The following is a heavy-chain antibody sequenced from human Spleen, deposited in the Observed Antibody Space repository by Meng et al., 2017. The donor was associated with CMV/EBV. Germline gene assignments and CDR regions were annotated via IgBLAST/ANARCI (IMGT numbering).Heavy chain of an antibody. V-gene: IGHV3-30*02. J-gene: IGHJ4*02. CDR2: IRDDGSNK. CDR1: GFTFSSYS. CDR3: AKDLTRGADGTYFDH. D-gene: IGHD6-13*01. Sequence: GESLKISCAASGFTFSSYSMNWVRQAPGKGLEWVAFIRDDGSNKYYVDSVKGRFTISRDNSKNTLYLQMNSLRAEDTAMYYCAKDLTRGADGTYFDHWGQGTLVTVSS.